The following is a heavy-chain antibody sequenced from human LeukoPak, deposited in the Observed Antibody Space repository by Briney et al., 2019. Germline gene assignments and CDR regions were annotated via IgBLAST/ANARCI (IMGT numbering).Heavy chain of an antibody. J-gene: IGHJ4*02. D-gene: IGHD5-18*01. CDR3: AREGDTAMVHFDF. CDR1: GYTFTYYY. V-gene: IGHV1-2*02. CDR2: INHNSGGT. Sequence: ASVEVSCKASGYTFTYYYIHWVRQAPGQGLEWMGWINHNSGGTKFAQKFQGRVTMTRDTSISTTYMEVSRLKSDDTAVYYCAREGDTAMVHFDFWGQGTLVTVSS.